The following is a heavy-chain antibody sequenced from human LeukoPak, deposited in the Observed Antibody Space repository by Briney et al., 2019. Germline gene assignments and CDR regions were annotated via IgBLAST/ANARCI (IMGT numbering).Heavy chain of an antibody. D-gene: IGHD3-10*01. J-gene: IGHJ4*02. Sequence: PGGSLRLSCAASGFTFSSYAMHWVRQAPGKGLEWVAVISYDGSNKYYADSVKGRFTISRDNSKNTLYLQMNSLRAEDTAVYYCARDRGYGSGSSSYYFDYWGQGTLVTVSS. V-gene: IGHV3-30*04. CDR1: GFTFSSYA. CDR2: ISYDGSNK. CDR3: ARDRGYGSGSSSYYFDY.